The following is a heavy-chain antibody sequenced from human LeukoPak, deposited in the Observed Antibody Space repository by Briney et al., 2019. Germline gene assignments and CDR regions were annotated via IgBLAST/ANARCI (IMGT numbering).Heavy chain of an antibody. D-gene: IGHD5-12*01. Sequence: GGSLRLSCAASGFTFSSYAMSWVRQAPGKGLEWVSSISSSSSYIYYADSVKGRFTISRDNAKNSLYLQMNSLRAEDTAVYYCARDPAIVATIYDYWGQGTLVTVSS. CDR1: GFTFSSYA. V-gene: IGHV3-21*01. J-gene: IGHJ4*02. CDR2: ISSSSSYI. CDR3: ARDPAIVATIYDY.